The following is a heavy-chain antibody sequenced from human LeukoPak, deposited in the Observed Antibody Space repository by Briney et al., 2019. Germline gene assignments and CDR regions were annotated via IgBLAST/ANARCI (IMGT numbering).Heavy chain of an antibody. Sequence: SETLSLTCAVYGGSFSGYYWSWIRQPPGKGLEWIGEINHSGSTNYNPSLKSQVTISVDTSKNQFSLKLSSVTAADTAVYYCARGDYGEDYWGQGTLVTVSS. CDR1: GGSFSGYY. CDR2: INHSGST. J-gene: IGHJ4*02. V-gene: IGHV4-34*01. D-gene: IGHD4-17*01. CDR3: ARGDYGEDY.